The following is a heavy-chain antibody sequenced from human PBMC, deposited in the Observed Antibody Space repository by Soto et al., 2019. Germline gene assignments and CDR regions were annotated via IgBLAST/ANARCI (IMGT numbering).Heavy chain of an antibody. CDR3: ARIHHDYIWGSYRYTEYYFDY. J-gene: IGHJ4*02. V-gene: IGHV2-26*01. CDR2: IFSNDEK. Sequence: GSGPTLVNPTETLTLTCTVSGFSLSNARMGVSWIRQPPGKALEWLAHIFSNDEKSYSTSLKSRLTISKDTSKSQVVLTMTNMDPVDTATYYCARIHHDYIWGSYRYTEYYFDYWGQGTLVTVSS. CDR1: GFSLSNARMG. D-gene: IGHD3-16*02.